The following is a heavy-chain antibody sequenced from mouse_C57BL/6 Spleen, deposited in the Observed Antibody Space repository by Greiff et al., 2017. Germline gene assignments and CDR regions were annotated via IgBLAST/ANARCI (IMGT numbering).Heavy chain of an antibody. J-gene: IGHJ4*01. CDR1: GYAFSSYW. V-gene: IGHV1-80*01. CDR2: IYPGDGDT. D-gene: IGHD2-3*01. CDR3: AGSGDGSIYAMDY. Sequence: QVQLQQSGAELVKPGASVKISCKASGYAFSSYWMNWVKQRPGKGLEWIGQIYPGDGDTNYNGKFKGKATLTADKSSSTAYMQLSSLTSEDSAVYFCAGSGDGSIYAMDYWGQGTSVTVSS.